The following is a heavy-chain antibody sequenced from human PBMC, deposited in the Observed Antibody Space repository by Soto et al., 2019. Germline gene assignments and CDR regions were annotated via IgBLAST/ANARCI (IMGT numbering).Heavy chain of an antibody. CDR2: IYYSGST. J-gene: IGHJ5*02. Sequence: PSETLSLTCTDSGGSISIGDYYWSGIRQPPGKGLEWIGYIYYSGSTYYNPSLKSRVTISVDTSKNQFSLKLSSVTAADTAVYYCARRVRRFDYGDRINWFDPWGQGTLVTVSS. CDR3: ARRVRRFDYGDRINWFDP. CDR1: GGSISIGDYY. D-gene: IGHD4-17*01. V-gene: IGHV4-30-4*01.